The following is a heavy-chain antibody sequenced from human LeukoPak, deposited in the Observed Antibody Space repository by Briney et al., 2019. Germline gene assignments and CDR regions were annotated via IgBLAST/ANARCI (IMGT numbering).Heavy chain of an antibody. CDR3: ARNGPGYCSSTSCYGEGPFDY. Sequence: GASVKVSCKASGYTLTGYYMHWVRQAPGQGLEWMGWINPNSGGTNYAQKFQGRVTMTRDTSISTAYMELSRLRSDDTAVYYCARNGPGYCSSTSCYGEGPFDYWGQGTLVTVSS. CDR2: INPNSGGT. J-gene: IGHJ4*02. D-gene: IGHD2-2*01. V-gene: IGHV1-2*02. CDR1: GYTLTGYY.